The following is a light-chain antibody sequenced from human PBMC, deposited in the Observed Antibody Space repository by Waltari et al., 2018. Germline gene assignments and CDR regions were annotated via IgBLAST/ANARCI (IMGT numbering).Light chain of an antibody. J-gene: IGLJ2*01. CDR3: SSYAGSDNLV. Sequence: QSALTQPPSASGSPGQSVTISCTGSSTDVGAYNSVCWFQHHPGKAPKVMIYEVSKRPSGVPDRFSGSKSGNTASLTVSGLQAEDEADYYCSSYAGSDNLVFGGGTKLTVL. CDR2: EVS. V-gene: IGLV2-8*01. CDR1: STDVGAYNS.